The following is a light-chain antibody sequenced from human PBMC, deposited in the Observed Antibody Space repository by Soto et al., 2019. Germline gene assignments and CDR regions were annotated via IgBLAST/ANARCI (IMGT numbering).Light chain of an antibody. Sequence: DIQMTQSPSSLSASVGDRVTITCRASKSVRASQRNANYLNWYQQKPGKAPRLLIHDASSLQSGVPSRFSGSGSGTDFTLTISSLQPEDFATYYCQQSHTAPLTFGGGTKVEVK. CDR1: KSVRASQRNANY. V-gene: IGKV1-39*01. J-gene: IGKJ4*01. CDR2: DAS. CDR3: QQSHTAPLT.